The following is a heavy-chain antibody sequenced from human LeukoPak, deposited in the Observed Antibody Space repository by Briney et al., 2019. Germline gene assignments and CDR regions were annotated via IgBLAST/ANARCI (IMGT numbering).Heavy chain of an antibody. D-gene: IGHD6-13*01. CDR2: ISAYNGNT. Sequence: ASVKVSCKASGYTFTSYGISWVRQAPGQGLEWMGWISAYNGNTNYAQKLQGRVTMTTDTSTSTAYMELRSLRSDDTAVYYCARTSMGVPIAAAGTSDYWGQGTLVTVSS. V-gene: IGHV1-18*01. CDR1: GYTFTSYG. J-gene: IGHJ4*02. CDR3: ARTSMGVPIAAAGTSDY.